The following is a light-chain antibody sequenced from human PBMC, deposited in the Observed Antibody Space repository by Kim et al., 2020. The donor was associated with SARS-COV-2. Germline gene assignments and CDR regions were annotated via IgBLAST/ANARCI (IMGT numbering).Light chain of an antibody. J-gene: IGKJ4*01. CDR2: LAS. CDR1: QSLLHSNGHSY. CDR3: MQALQTPHA. Sequence: DFVMTQSPLSLSMTPGEPASISCRSDQSLLHSNGHSYLDWYVQRTEQPSQLLIQLASSRASGGPDRFSGTGSGTEFTQNIGRVEADDVGIYYCMQALQTPHAFGGGTKVDIK. V-gene: IGKV2-28*01.